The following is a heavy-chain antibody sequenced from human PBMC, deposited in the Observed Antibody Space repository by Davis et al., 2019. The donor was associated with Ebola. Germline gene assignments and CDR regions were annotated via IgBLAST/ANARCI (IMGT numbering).Heavy chain of an antibody. V-gene: IGHV4-59*01. J-gene: IGHJ4*02. D-gene: IGHD4-17*01. CDR1: GSSISNYY. Sequence: SETLSLTCTVSGSSISNYYWTWIRQAPGKGLKWIGYVYYSGYANYNPSLKSRVTISLDTSMTRFSLRLNSVTAADTAVYYCARGNGDYLRLDSCGQGTLVTVSS. CDR2: VYYSGYA. CDR3: ARGNGDYLRLDS.